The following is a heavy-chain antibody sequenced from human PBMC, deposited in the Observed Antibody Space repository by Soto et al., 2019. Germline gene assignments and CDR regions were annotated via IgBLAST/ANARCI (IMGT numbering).Heavy chain of an antibody. CDR2: ISENGVSRGGT. CDR1: GFSFSTSV. Sequence: GSVRLSCTASGFSFSTSVMTWVRQAPGQGLEWVASISENGVSRGGTYYEDAVKGRFTISRDNSKNTLYLQMNSLRGEDTAVYYCAKNQADIVINFYYGLDVWGQGTTVTVSS. J-gene: IGHJ6*02. V-gene: IGHV3-23*01. D-gene: IGHD3-22*01. CDR3: AKNQADIVINFYYGLDV.